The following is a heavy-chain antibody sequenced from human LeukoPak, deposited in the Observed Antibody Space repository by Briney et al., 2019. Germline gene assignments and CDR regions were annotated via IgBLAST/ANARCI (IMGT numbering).Heavy chain of an antibody. CDR2: IYATGTT. J-gene: IGHJ4*02. CDR3: AKVAKYYYGSETYFFFEN. D-gene: IGHD3-10*01. Sequence: SETLSLTCTVSGDSITGYYWSWIRQPAGKGLEWIGHIYATGTTNYNPSLKSRVTMSIDTSKNQFSLNLRSVTAADTAVYFCAKVAKYYYGSETYFFFENWGQGTLVTVSS. CDR1: GDSITGYY. V-gene: IGHV4-4*07.